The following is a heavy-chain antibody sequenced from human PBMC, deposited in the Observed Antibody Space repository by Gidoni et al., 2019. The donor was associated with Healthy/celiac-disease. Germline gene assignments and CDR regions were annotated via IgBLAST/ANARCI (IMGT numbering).Heavy chain of an antibody. CDR2: ISYDGSNK. CDR1: GFTFSSYG. V-gene: IGHV3-30*18. J-gene: IGHJ4*02. Sequence: SCAASGFTFSSYGMHWVLQAPGQGMECVAVISYDGSNKYYADSVKGRLTSSRDNSKNTRYLKMNSLRAEDTAVYYCEKDLRNTASPGVDYWGQGTLVTVSS. D-gene: IGHD5-18*01. CDR3: EKDLRNTASPGVDY.